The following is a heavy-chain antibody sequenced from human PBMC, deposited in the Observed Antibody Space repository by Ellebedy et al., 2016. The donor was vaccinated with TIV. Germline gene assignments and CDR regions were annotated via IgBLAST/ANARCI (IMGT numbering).Heavy chain of an antibody. CDR2: INPNSGGT. J-gene: IGHJ4*02. Sequence: AASVKVSCKTSGYTFTGYYMHWVRQAPGQGLEWMGWINPNSGGTNYAQKFQGRVTMTRDTSITTAYMELKRLTSDDTATYYCASVTFSSLSPFDYWGQGTLSPSPQ. V-gene: IGHV1-2*02. CDR3: ASVTFSSLSPFDY. CDR1: GYTFTGYY. D-gene: IGHD2-2*01.